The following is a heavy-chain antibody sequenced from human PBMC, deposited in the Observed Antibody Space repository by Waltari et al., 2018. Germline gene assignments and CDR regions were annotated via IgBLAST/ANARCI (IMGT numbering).Heavy chain of an antibody. D-gene: IGHD1-1*01. Sequence: VQLQESGPGLVKPSETLSLTCTVSGGSISSSNWWGWIRQHAGRRLEWIGRIHASGDTKYNPSLKSRVTMSVDTSKNQFFLTRSSVTAADTAVYYCAREGIPNSVWYFDFWGRGSLLTVSS. CDR1: GGSISSSNW. V-gene: IGHV4-4*07. J-gene: IGHJ2*01. CDR2: IHASGDT. CDR3: AREGIPNSVWYFDF.